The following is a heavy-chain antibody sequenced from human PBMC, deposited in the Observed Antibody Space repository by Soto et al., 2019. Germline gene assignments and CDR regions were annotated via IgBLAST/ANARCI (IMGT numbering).Heavy chain of an antibody. J-gene: IGHJ5*02. CDR3: AGGVRYCSGGSCYHAPNWFDP. CDR2: ISAYNGNT. V-gene: IGHV1-18*01. D-gene: IGHD2-15*01. CDR1: GYTFTSYR. Sequence: ASVKVSCKASGYTFTSYRISWVRQAPGQGLEWMGWISAYNGNTNYAQKLQGRVTMTTDTSTSTAYMELRSLRSDDTAVYYCAGGVRYCSGGSCYHAPNWFDPWGQGTLVTVSS.